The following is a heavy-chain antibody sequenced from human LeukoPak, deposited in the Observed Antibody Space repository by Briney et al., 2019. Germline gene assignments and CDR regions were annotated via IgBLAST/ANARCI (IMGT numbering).Heavy chain of an antibody. V-gene: IGHV3-9*01. CDR1: GFTFDDYA. CDR3: AKDIGGNDY. CDR2: ISWNSGSI. Sequence: GKSLRLSCAASGFTFDDYAMHWVRQAPGKGVEWVSGISWNSGSIGYADSVKGRFTISRDSAKNSLYLQMNSLRAEDTALYYCAKDIGGNDYWGQGTLVTVSS. J-gene: IGHJ4*02. D-gene: IGHD4-23*01.